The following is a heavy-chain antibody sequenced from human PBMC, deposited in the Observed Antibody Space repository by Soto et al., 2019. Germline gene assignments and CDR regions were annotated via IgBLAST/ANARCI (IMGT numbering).Heavy chain of an antibody. Sequence: PSETLSLTCTVSGGSISSSSYYWGWIRQPPGKGLEWIGSIYYSGSTYYNPSLKSRVTISVDTSKNQFSLKLSSVTAADTAVYYCANVISGSYEYYFDYWGQGTLVTVSS. CDR2: IYYSGST. CDR1: GGSISSSSYY. D-gene: IGHD3-10*01. CDR3: ANVISGSYEYYFDY. V-gene: IGHV4-39*01. J-gene: IGHJ4*02.